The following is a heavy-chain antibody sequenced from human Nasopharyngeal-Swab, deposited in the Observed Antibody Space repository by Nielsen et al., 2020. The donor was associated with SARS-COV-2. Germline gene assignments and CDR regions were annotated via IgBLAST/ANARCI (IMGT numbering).Heavy chain of an antibody. CDR1: GDSVSHHSAT. CDR2: TNYKSKWYN. V-gene: IGHV6-1*01. D-gene: IGHD3-10*01. J-gene: IGHJ6*02. CDR3: ARDGAYGMDV. Sequence: SHTLSLTCAISGDSVSHHSATWNSIRQSPSRGLEWLGRTNYKSKWYNDYAPSLQSRITINPDASENQFSLQLHSVTPEDTAVYYCARDGAYGMDVWSQGTTVSVSS.